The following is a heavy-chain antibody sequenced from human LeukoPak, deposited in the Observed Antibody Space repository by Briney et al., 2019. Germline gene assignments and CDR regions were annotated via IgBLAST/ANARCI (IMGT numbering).Heavy chain of an antibody. J-gene: IGHJ5*02. CDR1: GFTFSSYS. Sequence: GGSLRLSCAASGFTFSSYSMNWVRQAPGKGLEWVSYISRSGSNIYYADSVKGRFTISRDNAKNSLYLQMNSLRAEDTAVYYCARDRSIVGAWFDPWGQGTLVTVSS. D-gene: IGHD1-26*01. V-gene: IGHV3-48*01. CDR3: ARDRSIVGAWFDP. CDR2: ISRSGSNI.